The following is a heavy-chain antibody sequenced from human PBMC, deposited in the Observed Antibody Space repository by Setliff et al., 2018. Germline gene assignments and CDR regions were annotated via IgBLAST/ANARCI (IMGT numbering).Heavy chain of an antibody. CDR2: IHHSGKA. CDR1: GFSISSGYY. Sequence: SETLSLTCAVSGFSISSGYYWGWIRQPPGKGLEWIVNIHHSGKAYYTPSLKIRVTMSVDTSKNHVSLKLSSVTAADTAVYYCARMSGFLYMDVWGKGTTVTVSS. D-gene: IGHD3-3*01. V-gene: IGHV4-38-2*01. J-gene: IGHJ6*03. CDR3: ARMSGFLYMDV.